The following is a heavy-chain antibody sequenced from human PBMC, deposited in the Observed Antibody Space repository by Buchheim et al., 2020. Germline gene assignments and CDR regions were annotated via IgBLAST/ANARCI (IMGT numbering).Heavy chain of an antibody. CDR3: AKGSRGYTNYYFDY. D-gene: IGHD4-11*01. J-gene: IGHJ4*02. Sequence: EVQLVDSGGGLVQPGESLRLSCAASGFSFSGYAMSWVRQAPGKGLEWVSSISGSGATTFNADSVKGRFTISRDNSTKVLSLQMNSLRAEDTAVYFCAKGSRGYTNYYFDYWGQGTL. CDR2: ISGSGATT. V-gene: IGHV3-23*04. CDR1: GFSFSGYA.